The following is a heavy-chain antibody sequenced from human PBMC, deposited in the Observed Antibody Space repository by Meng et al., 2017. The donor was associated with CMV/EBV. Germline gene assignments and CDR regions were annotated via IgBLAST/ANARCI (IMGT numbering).Heavy chain of an antibody. Sequence: SLKISCAASGFTFDDYAMHWVRQAPGKGLEWVSGISWNSGSIGYADSVKGRFTISRDNAKNSLYLQMNSLRAEDTALYYCAKDIGYYDFRSGPGGDYYYGMDVWGQGTTVTVSS. CDR2: ISWNSGSI. V-gene: IGHV3-9*01. CDR3: AKDIGYYDFRSGPGGDYYYGMDV. CDR1: GFTFDDYA. D-gene: IGHD3-3*01. J-gene: IGHJ6*02.